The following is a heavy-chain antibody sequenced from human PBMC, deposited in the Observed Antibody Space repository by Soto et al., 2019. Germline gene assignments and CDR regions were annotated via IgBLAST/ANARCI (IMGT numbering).Heavy chain of an antibody. D-gene: IGHD6-19*01. CDR1: GYSFTDYW. J-gene: IGHJ4*02. Sequence: EVQLVQSGAEVKKPGESLKISCQGSGYSFTDYWIGWVRQLPGKGLEWMGLIYPANSNNRYSPPFQGQVTISVDKSITTAYMQWHSLKASDTAIYYCARRRAVAGYYYFDQWGQGTLVTVSS. CDR2: IYPANSNN. V-gene: IGHV5-51*01. CDR3: ARRRAVAGYYYFDQ.